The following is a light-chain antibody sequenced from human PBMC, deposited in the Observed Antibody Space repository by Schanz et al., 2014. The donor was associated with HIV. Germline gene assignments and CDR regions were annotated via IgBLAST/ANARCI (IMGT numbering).Light chain of an antibody. CDR1: SSDVGGYNY. CDR3: SSFAGNNKLL. CDR2: EVS. V-gene: IGLV2-8*01. J-gene: IGLJ2*01. Sequence: QSALTQPASVSGSPGQSITISCTGTSSDVGGYNYVSWYQQHPGKAPKIMIYEVSKRPSGVPDRFSGSKSDNTASLTVSGLQAEDEADYYCSSFAGNNKLLFGGGTKLTVL.